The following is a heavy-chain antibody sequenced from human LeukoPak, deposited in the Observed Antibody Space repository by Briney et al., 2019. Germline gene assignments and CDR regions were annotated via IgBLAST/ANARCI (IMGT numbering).Heavy chain of an antibody. CDR3: AREDERGQWLVGDDFDY. D-gene: IGHD6-19*01. Sequence: PGGSLRLSCAASGFTFSSYGMSWVRQAPGKGLEWVSSISSSSSYIYYADSVKGRFTISRDNAKNSLYLQMNSLRAEDTAVYYCAREDERGQWLVGDDFDYWGQGNLVIVSS. J-gene: IGHJ4*02. V-gene: IGHV3-21*01. CDR2: ISSSSSYI. CDR1: GFTFSSYG.